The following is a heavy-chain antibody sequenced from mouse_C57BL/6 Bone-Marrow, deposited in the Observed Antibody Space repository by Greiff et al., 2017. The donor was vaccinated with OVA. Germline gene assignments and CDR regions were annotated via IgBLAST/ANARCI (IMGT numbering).Heavy chain of an antibody. Sequence: EVKLMESGPVLVKPGDSVKMSCKASGYTFTDYYMNWVKQSHGKSLEWIGVINPYNGGTSYNQKFKGKATLTVDKSSSTAYMALNSLASEDSAVYYCARWARGYFDYWGQGTTLTVSS. CDR3: ARWARGYFDY. CDR1: GYTFTDYY. J-gene: IGHJ2*01. V-gene: IGHV1-19*01. CDR2: INPYNGGT.